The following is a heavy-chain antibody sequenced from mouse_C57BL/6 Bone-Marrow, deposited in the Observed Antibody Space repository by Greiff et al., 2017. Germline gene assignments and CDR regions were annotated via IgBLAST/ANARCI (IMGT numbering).Heavy chain of an antibody. CDR1: GFTFSSYA. Sequence: EVKLVESGGGLVKPGGSLKLSCAASGFTFSSYAMSWVRQTPEKRLEWVATISDGGSYTYYPDNVKGRFTISRDNAKNNLYLQMSHLKSEDTAMYYCARGPYWYFDVWGTGTTVTVSS. J-gene: IGHJ1*03. V-gene: IGHV5-4*03. CDR2: ISDGGSYT. CDR3: ARGPYWYFDV.